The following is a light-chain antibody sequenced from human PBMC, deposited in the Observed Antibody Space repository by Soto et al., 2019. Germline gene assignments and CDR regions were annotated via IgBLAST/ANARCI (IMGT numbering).Light chain of an antibody. CDR3: QQYNSLYS. CDR1: QSISSR. CDR2: KAS. Sequence: DIQMTQSPSTLSASVGDRVTITCRASQSISSRLAWYQQKPGKAPKLLIYKASSLESGVPSRFSGSGSGTELTLTISSLQPDDFATYYGQQYNSLYSVGQGTKLEIK. V-gene: IGKV1-5*03. J-gene: IGKJ2*03.